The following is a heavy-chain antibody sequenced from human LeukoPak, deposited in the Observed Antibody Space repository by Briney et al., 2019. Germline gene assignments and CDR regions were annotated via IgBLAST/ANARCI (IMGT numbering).Heavy chain of an antibody. Sequence: PGGSLRLSCAASGFTFSSYAMNWVRQAPGKGLERVAGISSGDRTFHAESVKGRFTISRDKSKDTLYLQMNSLRAEDTAVYYCAKGATASPYFHWFDNWGQGTQVIVSS. CDR2: ISSGDRT. CDR1: GFTFSSYA. CDR3: AKGATASPYFHWFDN. J-gene: IGHJ4*02. V-gene: IGHV3-23*01. D-gene: IGHD3-9*01.